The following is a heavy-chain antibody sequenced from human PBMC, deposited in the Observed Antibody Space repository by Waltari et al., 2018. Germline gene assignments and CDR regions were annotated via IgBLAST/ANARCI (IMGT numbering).Heavy chain of an antibody. CDR3: ARDGYSSSWYVRYYYYYMDV. CDR1: GYTFTSYG. Sequence: QVQLVQSGAEVKKPGASVKVSCKASGYTFTSYGISWVRQAPGQGLEWMGWISAYNGNTNDAQKLQGRVTMTTDTSTSTAYMELRSLRSDDTAVDYCARDGYSSSWYVRYYYYYMDVWGKGTTVTVSS. V-gene: IGHV1-18*01. J-gene: IGHJ6*03. D-gene: IGHD6-13*01. CDR2: ISAYNGNT.